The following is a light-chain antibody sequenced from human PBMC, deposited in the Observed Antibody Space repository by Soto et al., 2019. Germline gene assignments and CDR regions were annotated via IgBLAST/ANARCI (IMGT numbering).Light chain of an antibody. Sequence: EIVLTQSPGTLSLSPGERATLSCRASQSVSSSYLAWYQQKPGQAPRLLIYRVSSRATGIPDRFSGSGSGTDFTLTISRLEPEDLAVYYCQQCASSAITFGQGTRLEIK. CDR3: QQCASSAIT. V-gene: IGKV3-20*01. J-gene: IGKJ5*01. CDR2: RVS. CDR1: QSVSSSY.